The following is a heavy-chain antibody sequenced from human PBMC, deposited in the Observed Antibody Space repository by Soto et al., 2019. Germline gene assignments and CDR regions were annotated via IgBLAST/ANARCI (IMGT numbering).Heavy chain of an antibody. CDR3: ATDNYPGCFDP. V-gene: IGHV1-24*01. D-gene: IGHD3-10*01. Sequence: VKVSCKVSGYTLTELSMHWVRQAPGKGLEWMGGFDSEDGETIYAQKFQGRVTMTEDTSTDTAYMQLSSLRSEATAVYYCATDNYPGCFDPWGQGTLVTVSS. CDR1: GYTLTELS. J-gene: IGHJ5*02. CDR2: FDSEDGET.